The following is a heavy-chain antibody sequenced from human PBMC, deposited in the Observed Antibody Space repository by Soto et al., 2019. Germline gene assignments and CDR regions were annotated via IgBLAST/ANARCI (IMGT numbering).Heavy chain of an antibody. D-gene: IGHD3-3*01. J-gene: IGHJ4*02. CDR2: ISYDGSNK. V-gene: IGHV3-30-3*01. CDR1: GFTFSSYA. CDR3: ARSPTIFGVVIIYYFDY. Sequence: PGGSLRLSCAASGFTFSSYAMHWVRQAPGKGLEWVAVISYDGSNKYYADSVKGRFTISRDNSKNTLYLQMNSLRAEDTAVYYCARSPTIFGVVIIYYFDYWGQGTLVTVSS.